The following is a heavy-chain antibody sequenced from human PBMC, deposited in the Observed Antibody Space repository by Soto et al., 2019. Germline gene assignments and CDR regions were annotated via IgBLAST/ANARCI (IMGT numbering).Heavy chain of an antibody. J-gene: IGHJ4*02. CDR3: ARRYSGYGDY. CDR2: IYFSGSA. D-gene: IGHD5-12*01. CDR1: GGSITSYY. Sequence: QVQLQESGPGLVKPSETLSLTCTVSGGSITSYYWSWIRQPPGKGLEWIGYIYFSGSANYNHSLKSRVAISVDTSKNQFSLKLSSVTAADTAVYYCARRYSGYGDYWGQGTLVTVSS. V-gene: IGHV4-59*08.